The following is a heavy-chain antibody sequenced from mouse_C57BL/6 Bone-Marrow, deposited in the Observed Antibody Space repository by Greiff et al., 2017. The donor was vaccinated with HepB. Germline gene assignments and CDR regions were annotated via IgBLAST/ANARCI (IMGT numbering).Heavy chain of an antibody. Sequence: EVKVEESGPGLVKPSQSLSLTCSVTGYSITSGYYWNWIRQFPGNKLEWMGYISYDGSNNYNPSLKNRISITRDTSTNQFFLTLNSVTTEDTATYYCARGLRPNAMDYWGQGTSVTVSS. CDR2: ISYDGSN. V-gene: IGHV3-6*01. D-gene: IGHD2-4*01. CDR1: GYSITSGYY. J-gene: IGHJ4*01. CDR3: ARGLRPNAMDY.